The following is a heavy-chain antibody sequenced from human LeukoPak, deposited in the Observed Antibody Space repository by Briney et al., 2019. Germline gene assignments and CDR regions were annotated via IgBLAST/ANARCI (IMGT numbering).Heavy chain of an antibody. D-gene: IGHD3-10*01. V-gene: IGHV3-20*04. CDR2: INWNGGST. Sequence: PGGSLRLSCAASGFTFDDYGMSWVRQAPGKGLEWVSGINWNGGSTGYADSVKGRFTISRDNAKNSLYLQMNSLRAEDTAVYYCARDRSSYGSGRGYYYMDVWGKGTTVTISS. CDR1: GFTFDDYG. J-gene: IGHJ6*03. CDR3: ARDRSSYGSGRGYYYMDV.